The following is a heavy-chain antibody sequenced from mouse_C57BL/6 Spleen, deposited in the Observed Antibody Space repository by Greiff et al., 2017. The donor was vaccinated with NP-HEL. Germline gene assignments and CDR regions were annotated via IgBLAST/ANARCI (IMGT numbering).Heavy chain of an antibody. D-gene: IGHD3-3*01. CDR1: GYAFSSSW. CDR2: IYPGDGDT. V-gene: IGHV1-82*01. CDR3: ARGCSTFAY. J-gene: IGHJ3*01. Sequence: VKLMESGPELVKPGASVKISCKASGYAFSSSWMNWVKQRPGKGLEWIGRIYPGDGDTNYNGKFKGKATLTADKSSSTAYMQLSSLTSEDSAVYVCARGCSTFAYWGQGTLVTVSA.